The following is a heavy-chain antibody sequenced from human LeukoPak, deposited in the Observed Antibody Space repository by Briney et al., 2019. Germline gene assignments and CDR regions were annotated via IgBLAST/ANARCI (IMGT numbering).Heavy chain of an antibody. CDR2: IGGSGIST. J-gene: IGHJ4*02. Sequence: GGSLTLSCAASGFTFSSFAMTWVRQAPGKGLEWVSTIGGSGISTYYADPVKGRFTISRDNSKNTLFLQMNTLRFEDTAVYYCAKGTANVDYWGQGTLVTVSS. CDR3: AKGTANVDY. CDR1: GFTFSSFA. D-gene: IGHD2-21*02. V-gene: IGHV3-23*01.